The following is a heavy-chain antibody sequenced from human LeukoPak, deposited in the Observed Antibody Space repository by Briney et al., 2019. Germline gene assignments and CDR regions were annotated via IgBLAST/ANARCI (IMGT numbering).Heavy chain of an antibody. CDR3: ARDTGRYYDYVWGSYLTPRPLDY. Sequence: PGGSLRLSCAASGFTFSDYYMSWIRQAPGKGLEWVSYISSSGSTIYYADSVKGRFTISRDNAKNSLYLQMNSLRAEDTAVYYCARDTGRYYDYVWGSYLTPRPLDYWGQGTLVTVSS. CDR2: ISSSGSTI. CDR1: GFTFSDYY. J-gene: IGHJ4*02. V-gene: IGHV3-11*01. D-gene: IGHD3-16*01.